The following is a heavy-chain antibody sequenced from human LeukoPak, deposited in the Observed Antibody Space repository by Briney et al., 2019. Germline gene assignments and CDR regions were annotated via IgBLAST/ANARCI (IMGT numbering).Heavy chain of an antibody. Sequence: GASVKVSCKASGYTFTAYYMHWVRQAPGQGLEWRGWIDTNTGGTKYAQKFQGRVTITRHTSIGTAFMELSSLISDDTAVYYCASEAFCAGGSCYLQRVASWGPGTLVTVSS. D-gene: IGHD2-15*01. J-gene: IGHJ4*02. V-gene: IGHV1-2*02. CDR1: GYTFTAYY. CDR2: IDTNTGGT. CDR3: ASEAFCAGGSCYLQRVAS.